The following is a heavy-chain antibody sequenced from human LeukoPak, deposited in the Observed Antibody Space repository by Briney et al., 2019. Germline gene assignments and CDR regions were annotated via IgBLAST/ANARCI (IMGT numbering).Heavy chain of an antibody. CDR2: ISGSGGST. D-gene: IGHD6-13*01. CDR1: GFTFSSYA. CDR3: GKRYSSSWFFDC. J-gene: IGHJ4*02. V-gene: IGHV3-23*01. Sequence: PGGSLRLSCAASGFTFSSYAMSWVRQAPGKGLEWVSAISGSGGSTYYADSVKGRFTISRDNSKHSLYLQMSSLRAEDTAVYYCGKRYSSSWFFDCWGQGTLVTVSS.